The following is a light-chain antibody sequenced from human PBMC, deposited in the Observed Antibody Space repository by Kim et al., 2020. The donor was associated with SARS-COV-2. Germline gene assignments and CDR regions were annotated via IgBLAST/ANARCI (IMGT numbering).Light chain of an antibody. CDR2: DNY. CDR3: GTWDGSLSAWV. Sequence: GQKVTISCSGSGSNIGTNNVSWYQHVPGTAPKLLIYDNYRRPSGIPDRFSGSISGTSATLGITGLQPGDEADYYCGTWDGSLSAWVLGGGTQLTVL. CDR1: GSNIGTNN. V-gene: IGLV1-51*01. J-gene: IGLJ3*02.